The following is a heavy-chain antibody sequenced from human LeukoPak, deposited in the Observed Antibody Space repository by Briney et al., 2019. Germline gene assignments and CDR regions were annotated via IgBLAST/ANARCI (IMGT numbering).Heavy chain of an antibody. CDR3: ARVSGYYDSSGYPFFDY. CDR1: GYTFTGYY. CDR2: INPNSGGT. Sequence: ASVKVSCKASGYTFTGYYMHWVRQAPGQGLEWMGWINPNSGGTNYAQKFQGRVTMTRDTSISTAYMELSRLRSDDTAVYHCARVSGYYDSSGYPFFDYWGQGTLVTVSS. V-gene: IGHV1-2*02. J-gene: IGHJ4*02. D-gene: IGHD3-22*01.